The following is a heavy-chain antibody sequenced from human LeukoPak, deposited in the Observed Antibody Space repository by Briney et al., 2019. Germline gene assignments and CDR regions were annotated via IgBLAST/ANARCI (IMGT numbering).Heavy chain of an antibody. D-gene: IGHD6-19*01. CDR1: GGSFSGYY. CDR3: ARSRRQWLVNWFDP. Sequence: SETLSLTCAVYGGSFSGYYWSWIRQPPGKGLEWIGEINHSGSTNYNPSLKSRVTISVDTSKNQFSLKLSSVTAADTAVYYCARSRRQWLVNWFDPWGQGTLATVSS. CDR2: INHSGST. J-gene: IGHJ5*02. V-gene: IGHV4-34*01.